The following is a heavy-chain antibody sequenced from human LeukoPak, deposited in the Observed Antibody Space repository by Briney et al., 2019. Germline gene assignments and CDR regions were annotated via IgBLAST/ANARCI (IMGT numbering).Heavy chain of an antibody. D-gene: IGHD6-6*01. CDR2: NYPGDSDT. V-gene: IGHV5-51*01. CDR1: GYSFTTYW. CDR3: ARHQREYSSSWVPLDY. J-gene: IGHJ4*02. Sequence: GESLKISCEGSGYSFTTYWIGLVRQMPGKGLEGMGINYPGDSDTRYSPSFQGQVTISADKSTNIVYLQWSSLKASDTAMYYCARHQREYSSSWVPLDYWGQGTQVTVSS.